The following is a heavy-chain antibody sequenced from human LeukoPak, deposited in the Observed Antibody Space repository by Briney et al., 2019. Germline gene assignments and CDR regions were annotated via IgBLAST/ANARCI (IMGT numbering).Heavy chain of an antibody. CDR3: ARGRDYSNYVAGWFDP. J-gene: IGHJ5*02. D-gene: IGHD4-11*01. CDR1: GFTVSNNF. Sequence: GSLRLSCAAFGFTVSNNFLSWIRQPPGKGLEWIGEINHSGSTNYNPSLKSRVTVSVDTSKNQFSLKLSSVTAADTAVYYCARGRDYSNYVAGWFDPWGQGTLVTVSS. V-gene: IGHV4-34*01. CDR2: INHSGST.